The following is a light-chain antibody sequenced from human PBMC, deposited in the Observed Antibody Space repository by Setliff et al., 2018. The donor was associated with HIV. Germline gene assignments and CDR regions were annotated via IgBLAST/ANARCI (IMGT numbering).Light chain of an antibody. J-gene: IGLJ1*01. CDR2: DVT. CDR3: CSYAGSYTYV. Sequence: QSALTQPRSVSGPPGQSVTISCTGTSSDVGYYNFVSWYQQHPGKAPKLMIYDVTKRPSGVPDRFSGSKSGNTASLTISGLQAEDEADYYCCSYAGSYTYVFGTGTKVTVL. CDR1: SSDVGYYNF. V-gene: IGLV2-11*01.